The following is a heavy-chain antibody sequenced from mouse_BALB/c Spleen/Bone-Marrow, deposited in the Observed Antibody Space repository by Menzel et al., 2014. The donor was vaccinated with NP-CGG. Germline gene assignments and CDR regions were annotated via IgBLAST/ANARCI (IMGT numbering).Heavy chain of an antibody. J-gene: IGHJ2*01. V-gene: IGHV1S81*02. CDR1: GYTFTSYY. CDR2: INPSNGGT. Sequence: QVQLQHPGAELVKPGASVKLSCKASGYTFTSYYMYWVRQRPGQGLEWIGEINPSNGGTNFNEKFKSRATLTVDKSSSTAYMQLSSLTSEDSAVYYCTRGRTWDFDYWGQGTALTVPS. CDR3: TRGRTWDFDY. D-gene: IGHD4-1*01.